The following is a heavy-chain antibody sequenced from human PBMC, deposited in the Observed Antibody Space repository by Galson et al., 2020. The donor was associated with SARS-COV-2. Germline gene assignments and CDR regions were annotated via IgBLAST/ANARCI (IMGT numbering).Heavy chain of an antibody. CDR3: ARDIRGLRAYYYSMDV. CDR2: IFKTGTT. Sequence: SETLSLTCTVSGGSISSGYANWSWHRQSTGKGLAWIGPIFKTGTTFSNPSITSRVTIAVALSKNQISLRLTSVTAADDGVYYCARDIRGLRAYYYSMDVWGNGTTVTISS. V-gene: IGHV4-30-4*08. CDR1: GGSISSGYAN. J-gene: IGHJ6*03. D-gene: IGHD3-10*01.